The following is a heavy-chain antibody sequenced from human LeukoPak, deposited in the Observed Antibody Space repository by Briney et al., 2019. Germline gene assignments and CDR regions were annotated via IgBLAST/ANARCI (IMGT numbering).Heavy chain of an antibody. Sequence: ASVKVSCKTSGYSFTNYYMHWVRQAPGQGLEWMGIINPSGGSTNYAQKFQGRVTMTRDTSTGIVYMELSSLRSEDTAVYYCARDQGLTGYFDYWGRGTLVTVSS. CDR2: INPSGGST. CDR1: GYSFTNYY. CDR3: ARDQGLTGYFDY. D-gene: IGHD3-9*01. J-gene: IGHJ4*02. V-gene: IGHV1-46*01.